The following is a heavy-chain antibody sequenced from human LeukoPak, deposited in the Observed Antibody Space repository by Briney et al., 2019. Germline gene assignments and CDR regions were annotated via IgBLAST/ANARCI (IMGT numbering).Heavy chain of an antibody. D-gene: IGHD1-26*01. CDR3: ARAEADRVGATTY. CDR2: INPNSGGT. J-gene: IGHJ4*02. CDR1: GYTFTGYY. Sequence: ASVKVSCKASGYTFTGYYMHWVRQAPGQGLEWMGWINPNSGGTNYAQKFQGRVTMTRDTSISTAYMELSWLRSDDTAVYYCARAEADRVGATTYWGQGTLVTVSS. V-gene: IGHV1-2*02.